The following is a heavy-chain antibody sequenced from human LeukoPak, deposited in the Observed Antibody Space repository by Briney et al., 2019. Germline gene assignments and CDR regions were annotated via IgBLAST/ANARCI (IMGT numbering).Heavy chain of an antibody. CDR1: GYTFTSYY. CDR2: INPSGGST. J-gene: IGHJ4*02. D-gene: IGHD5-12*01. V-gene: IGHV1-46*01. CDR3: ARATIGYSAYPEPFDY. Sequence: ASVTVSCKASGYTFTSYYIHWVRQAPGQGLEWMGIINPSGGSTSYAQKFQGRVTMTRDTSTSTVYMELSSLRSEDTAVYYCARATIGYSAYPEPFDYWGQGTLVTVSS.